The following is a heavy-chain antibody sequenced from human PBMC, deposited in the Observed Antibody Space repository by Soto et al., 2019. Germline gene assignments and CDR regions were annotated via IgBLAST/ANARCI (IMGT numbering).Heavy chain of an antibody. D-gene: IGHD2-8*01. Sequence: ASVKCPFNTSGYTLTCDAMHWVRQAPGQMLECIGWINAGDGDTKYSKKFQGRVTITRDTLANTYYMEVSSLRSEDTAIYYYARENQPRRLYFQYYGAGVWGQWTTVTVSS. V-gene: IGHV1-3*01. CDR1: GYTLTCDA. CDR2: INAGDGDT. J-gene: IGHJ6*02. CDR3: ARENQPRRLYFQYYGAGV.